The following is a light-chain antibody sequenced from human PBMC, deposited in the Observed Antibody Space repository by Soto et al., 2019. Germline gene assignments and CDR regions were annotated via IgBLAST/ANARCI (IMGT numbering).Light chain of an antibody. J-gene: IGKJ1*01. CDR3: RQYGGTPPWT. CDR1: QSVRSNY. Sequence: EIVLTQSPGTLSLSPWEGATLSCRASQSVRSNYFAWYQQKHGQAPRLLIFAAASRATGGLQRRFTGSACGTDFPPIIRREQPDDSAYYYRQYGGTPPWTFGQGTKVDIK. V-gene: IGKV3-20*01. CDR2: AAA.